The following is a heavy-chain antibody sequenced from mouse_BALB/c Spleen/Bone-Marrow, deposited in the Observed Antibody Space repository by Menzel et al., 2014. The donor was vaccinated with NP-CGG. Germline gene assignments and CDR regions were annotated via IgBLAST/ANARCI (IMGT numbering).Heavy chain of an antibody. V-gene: IGHV1S137*01. CDR2: ISTYYGDA. J-gene: IGHJ4*01. Sequence: VNVVESGAELVRPGVSVKISCKGSGYTFADYAMHWVKQSHAKSLEWIGVISTYYGDASYNQKFKGKATMTVDKSSSTAYMELARLTSEDSAIYYCARRGGFYAMDYWGQGTSVTVSS. CDR3: ARRGGFYAMDY. CDR1: GYTFADYA.